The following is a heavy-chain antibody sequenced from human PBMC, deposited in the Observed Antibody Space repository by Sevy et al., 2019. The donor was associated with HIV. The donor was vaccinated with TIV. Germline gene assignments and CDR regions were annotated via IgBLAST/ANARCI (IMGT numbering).Heavy chain of an antibody. CDR2: IYFSGST. J-gene: IGHJ3*01. Sequence: SQTLSLTCTVSGGSISSSYYWGWIRQPPGKGLEWIGSIYFSGSTYYNPSLKSRATMSLDTSKSQFSLKLNSVTAADTAMYYCAKHHLPYCGTDCLNDDAFDLWGQGTMVTVSS. CDR1: GGSISSSYY. D-gene: IGHD2-21*02. CDR3: AKHHLPYCGTDCLNDDAFDL. V-gene: IGHV4-39*01.